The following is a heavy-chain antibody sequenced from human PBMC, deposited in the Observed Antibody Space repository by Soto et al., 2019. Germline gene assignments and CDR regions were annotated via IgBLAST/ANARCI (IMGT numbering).Heavy chain of an antibody. J-gene: IGHJ6*02. D-gene: IGHD2-15*01. Sequence: QVQLQQWGGGLLKPSETLSLTCAVYGGSLSGYSWSWIRQTPGKGLEWIGEINHSGSTNYNPSLKRRVTLSVDMSKNQFSLKLNSATAADTAAYYCVLVAAIRDNYGTDVWGPGITVTVSS. V-gene: IGHV4-34*01. CDR1: GGSLSGYS. CDR2: INHSGST. CDR3: VLVAAIRDNYGTDV.